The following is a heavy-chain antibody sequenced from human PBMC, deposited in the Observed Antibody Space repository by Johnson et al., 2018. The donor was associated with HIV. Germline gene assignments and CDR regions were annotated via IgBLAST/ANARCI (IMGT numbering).Heavy chain of an antibody. CDR2: ISYDGSNK. CDR3: TTESMVRGVMGAFDI. V-gene: IGHV3-30-3*01. CDR1: GFTFSSYA. D-gene: IGHD3-10*01. Sequence: QVQLVESGGGVVQPGRSLRLSCAASGFTFSSYAMHWVRQAPGKGLEWVAVISYDGSNKYYADSVKGRFTISRDNSKNTLYLQRNSLKTEDTAVFYCTTESMVRGVMGAFDIWGQGTMVTVSS. J-gene: IGHJ3*02.